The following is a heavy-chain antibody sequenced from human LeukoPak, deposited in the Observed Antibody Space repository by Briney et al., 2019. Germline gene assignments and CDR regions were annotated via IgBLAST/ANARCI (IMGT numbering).Heavy chain of an antibody. CDR3: AREQYGLLLDY. Sequence: EPLSLTFTVSGGSDSSYYWSWIRQPPGEGLEWGGYIYYSGSTNYNPSLESRVTISIDTSKNQFSLKLTSVTAADTAVYYCAREQYGLLLDYGGQGTLVTVSS. CDR2: IYYSGST. CDR1: GGSDSSYY. D-gene: IGHD2-15*01. J-gene: IGHJ4*02. V-gene: IGHV4-59*02.